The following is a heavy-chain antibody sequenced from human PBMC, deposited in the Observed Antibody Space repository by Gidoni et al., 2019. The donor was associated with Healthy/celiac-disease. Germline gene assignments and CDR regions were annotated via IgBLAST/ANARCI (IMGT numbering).Heavy chain of an antibody. CDR2: INHSGST. J-gene: IGHJ4*02. CDR1: GWSFRGYY. V-gene: IGHV4-34*01. CDR3: ARVGGYCSGGSCYRRLGFDY. D-gene: IGHD2-15*01. Sequence: QVQPQQWGAGLLKPSETLSLTFAVHGWSFRGYYRGWSRQPPGQGLEWIGEINHSGSTNYNPSRKSRVTISVDTSTNQFSLKLSSVTAAVTAVYYCARVGGYCSGGSCYRRLGFDYWGQGTLVTVSS.